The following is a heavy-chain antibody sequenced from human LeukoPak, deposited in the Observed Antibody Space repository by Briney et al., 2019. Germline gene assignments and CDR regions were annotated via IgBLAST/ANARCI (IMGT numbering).Heavy chain of an antibody. D-gene: IGHD2-2*01. CDR2: ISYDGSNK. V-gene: IGHV3-30*18. J-gene: IGHJ6*02. CDR1: GFTFSSYG. Sequence: GGSLRLSCAASGFTFSSYGMHWVRQAPGKGLEWVAVISYDGSNKYYADSVKGRFTISRDNSKNTLYLQMNSLRAEDTAVYYCAKFDIVVVPAATAQQVDYHGMDVWGQGTTVTVSS. CDR3: AKFDIVVVPAATAQQVDYHGMDV.